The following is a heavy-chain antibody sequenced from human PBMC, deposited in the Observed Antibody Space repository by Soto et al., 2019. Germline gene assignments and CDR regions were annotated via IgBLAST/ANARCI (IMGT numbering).Heavy chain of an antibody. CDR2: IYYSGST. D-gene: IGHD4-17*01. CDR1: GGSISSSSYY. V-gene: IGHV4-39*01. Sequence: QLLESGPGLVKPSETLSLTCTVSGGSISSSSYYWGWIRQPPGKGLEWIGSIYYSGSTYYNPSLKSRVTISVDTSKNQFSLKLSSVTAADTAVYYCARDYGGNRVLDYWGQGTLVTVSS. J-gene: IGHJ4*02. CDR3: ARDYGGNRVLDY.